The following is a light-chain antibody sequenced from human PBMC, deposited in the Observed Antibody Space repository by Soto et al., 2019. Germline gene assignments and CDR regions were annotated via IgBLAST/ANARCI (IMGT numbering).Light chain of an antibody. CDR1: QGISSY. CDR3: QRLNSYPRDT. Sequence: IQLTQSPSSLSASVGDRVTITCRASQGISSYLAWYQQKPGKAPKLLIYAASTLQSGVPSRFSVSGSGTDFTLTISSLQPEDFATYYCQRLNSYPRDTFGQGTKLEIK. CDR2: AAS. J-gene: IGKJ2*01. V-gene: IGKV1-9*01.